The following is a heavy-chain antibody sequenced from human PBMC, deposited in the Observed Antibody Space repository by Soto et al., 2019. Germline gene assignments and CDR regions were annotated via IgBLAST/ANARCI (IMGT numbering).Heavy chain of an antibody. J-gene: IGHJ5*02. CDR2: ISAHNGNT. D-gene: IGHD2-2*01. CDR3: ARDPTIYCSSSGCQTLFDP. V-gene: IGHV1-18*01. CDR1: GYTFTSYG. Sequence: QVQLVQSGAEVKKPGASVTVSCKASGYTFTSYGISWVRQAPGQGLEWMGWISAHNGNTNYAENLQGRVTMTTDTSTSTAYMELRSLTSDATAVYYCARDPTIYCSSSGCQTLFDPWGQGTLVTVSS.